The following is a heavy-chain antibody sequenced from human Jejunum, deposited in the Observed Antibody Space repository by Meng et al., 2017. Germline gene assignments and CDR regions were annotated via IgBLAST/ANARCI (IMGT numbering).Heavy chain of an antibody. J-gene: IGHJ4*02. CDR1: DGSGSSGNDY. CDR3: ARGGFFEAAAANLIDS. CDR2: IYYSGST. V-gene: IGHV4-61*01. D-gene: IGHD6-13*01. Sequence: QVPLHASRPGRCMPLETPYHTCPVPDGSGSSGNDYWGWIRQPPGKGLEWIGYIYYSGSTNYNPSLKSRVTIAVDTSKNQFSLKLSSGTAADTAVYYCARGGFFEAAAANLIDSWGQGTLVTVSS.